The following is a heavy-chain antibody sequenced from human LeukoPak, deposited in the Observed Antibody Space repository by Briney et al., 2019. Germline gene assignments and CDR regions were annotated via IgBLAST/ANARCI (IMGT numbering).Heavy chain of an antibody. CDR2: ISYDGSNK. J-gene: IGHJ4*02. Sequence: SGGSLRLSCAASGFTFSGSAMHWVRQAPGKGLEWVAVISYDGSNKYYADSVKGRFTISRDNSKNTLYLQMNSLRAEDTAVYYCARDYYDSSGYVYWGQGTLVTVSS. D-gene: IGHD3-22*01. CDR1: GFTFSGSA. V-gene: IGHV3-30*04. CDR3: ARDYYDSSGYVY.